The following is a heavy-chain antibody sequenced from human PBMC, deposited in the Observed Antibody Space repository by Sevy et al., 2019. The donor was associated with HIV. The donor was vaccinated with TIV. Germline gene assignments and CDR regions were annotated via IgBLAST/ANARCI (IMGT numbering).Heavy chain of an antibody. J-gene: IGHJ4*02. CDR2: IIPIFGTA. CDR3: ARHSSYDSSGYFLSLFDY. D-gene: IGHD3-22*01. Sequence: ASVKVSCKASGGTFSSYAISWVRQAPGQGLEWMGGIIPIFGTANYAQKFQGRVTITADESTSTAYMELSSLGSEDTAVYYCARHSSYDSSGYFLSLFDYWGQGTLVTVSS. V-gene: IGHV1-69*13. CDR1: GGTFSSYA.